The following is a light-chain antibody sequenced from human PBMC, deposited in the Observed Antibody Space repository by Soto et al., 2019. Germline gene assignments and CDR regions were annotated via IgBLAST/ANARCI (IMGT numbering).Light chain of an antibody. CDR2: DAS. CDR3: QQYGGSPGT. J-gene: IGKJ1*01. V-gene: IGKV3-20*01. Sequence: VLTQSPGTLSLSPGERATLSCRASQTVRNNYLAWYQQKPGQAPRLMIYDASSRATGIPDRFSGGGSGTDFTLTISRLETEDVAVYYCQQYGGSPGTFGQGTKVDIK. CDR1: QTVRNNY.